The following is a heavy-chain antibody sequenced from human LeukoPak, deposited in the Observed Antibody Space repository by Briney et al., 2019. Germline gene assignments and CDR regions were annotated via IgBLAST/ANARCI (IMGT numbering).Heavy chain of an antibody. CDR1: GFTFSTYA. CDR2: ISGSGGNT. J-gene: IGHJ4*02. CDR3: ARTVPGYFFDS. V-gene: IGHV3-23*01. Sequence: GGSLRLSCAASGFTFSTYAMTWVRQAPGKGLEWVSAISGSGGNTYYADSVKGRFTISRDNSKNTLYLQMNSLRAEDTAVYYCARTVPGYFFDSWGQGTLVTVSS. D-gene: IGHD3-10*01.